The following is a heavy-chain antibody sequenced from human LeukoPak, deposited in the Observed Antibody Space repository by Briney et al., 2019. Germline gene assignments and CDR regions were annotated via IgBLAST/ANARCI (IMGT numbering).Heavy chain of an antibody. CDR2: IYTNWNT. CDR1: GGSINNYH. J-gene: IGHJ4*02. V-gene: IGHV4-4*07. D-gene: IGHD6-19*01. CDR3: ARAQTVAAPFEY. Sequence: SETLSLICTVSGGSINNYHWTWIRQPAGKGLEWIGRIYTNWNTNYNPSLKSRLTMSVDTSKNQFSLKLSSVTAADTAMYYCARAQTVAAPFEYWGQGTLVTVSS.